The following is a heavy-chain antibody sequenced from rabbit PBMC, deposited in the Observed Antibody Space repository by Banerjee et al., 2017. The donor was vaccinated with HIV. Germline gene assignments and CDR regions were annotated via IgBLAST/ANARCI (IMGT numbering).Heavy chain of an antibody. V-gene: IGHV1S47*01. CDR1: GFSFSSSYW. CDR3: ARDLAGGSWDSIMYFNL. D-gene: IGHD4-2*01. Sequence: QGQLEESGGGLVQPEGSLTLTCTASGFSFSSSYWICWVRQAPGKGLELIACIDTGDGYTYYASWAKGRFTISRSTSLNTVTLQMTSLTAADTATYFCARDLAGGSWDSIMYFNLWGPGTLVTVS. J-gene: IGHJ4*01. CDR2: IDTGDGYT.